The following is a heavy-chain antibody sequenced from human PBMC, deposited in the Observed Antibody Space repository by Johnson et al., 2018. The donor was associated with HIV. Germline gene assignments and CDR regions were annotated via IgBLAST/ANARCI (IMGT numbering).Heavy chain of an antibody. V-gene: IGHV3-20*04. D-gene: IGHD2-15*01. CDR1: GFTFDDYG. CDR2: INWNGGST. CDR3: ARTIVVVVAARRPYAFDI. Sequence: VQLVESGGGVVRPGGSLRLSCAASGFTFDDYGMSWVRQAPGKGLEWVSSINWNGGSTGYADSVKGRFTISRDNAKYSLYLQMNSLRAEDTALYYCARTIVVVVAARRPYAFDIWGQGTMVTVSS. J-gene: IGHJ3*02.